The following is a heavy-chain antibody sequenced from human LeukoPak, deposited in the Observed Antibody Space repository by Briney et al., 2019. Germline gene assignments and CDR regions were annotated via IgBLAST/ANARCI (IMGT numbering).Heavy chain of an antibody. J-gene: IGHJ4*02. Sequence: TSETLSLTCAVYGGSSSGYYWSWVRQPPRERLEWIGEINHSGSTNYNPSLKSRVTISVDTSKNQFSLKLSSVTAADTAVYYCARGGGSYYGLLDYWGQGTLVTVSS. CDR3: ARGGGSYYGLLDY. CDR2: INHSGST. D-gene: IGHD1-26*01. CDR1: GGSSSGYY. V-gene: IGHV4-34*01.